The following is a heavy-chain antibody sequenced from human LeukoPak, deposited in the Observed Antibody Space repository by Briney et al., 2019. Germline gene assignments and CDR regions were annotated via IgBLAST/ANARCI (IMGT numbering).Heavy chain of an antibody. D-gene: IGHD5-12*01. V-gene: IGHV3-21*01. CDR3: AREGSYEDFDA. CDR1: GFTFSSYA. J-gene: IGHJ4*02. Sequence: GGSLRLSCAASGFTFSSYAMNWVRQAPGKGLEWVSSLNGGGTDKYYAESVKGRFTISRDNAKNLLFLQMNSLRAEDTAVYYCAREGSYEDFDAWGQGTLVTVS. CDR2: LNGGGTDK.